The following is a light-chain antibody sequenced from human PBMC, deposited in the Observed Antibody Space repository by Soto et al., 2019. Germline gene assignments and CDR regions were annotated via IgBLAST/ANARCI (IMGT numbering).Light chain of an antibody. Sequence: DIVMTQSPDSLAVSLGERATINCKSSQSVLYSSNNKNYLAWYQQKPGKAPNLLIYTVSSLQSGVPSRFSGSGSGTDFTLTISNLQPEDFATYYCQQAASFPITFGQGTRLEI. J-gene: IGKJ5*01. CDR1: QSVLYSSNNKNY. CDR2: TVS. V-gene: IGKV4-1*01. CDR3: QQAASFPIT.